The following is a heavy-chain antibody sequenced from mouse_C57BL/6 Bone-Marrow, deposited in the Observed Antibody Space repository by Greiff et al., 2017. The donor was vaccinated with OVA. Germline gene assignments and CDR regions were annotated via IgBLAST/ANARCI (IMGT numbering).Heavy chain of an antibody. D-gene: IGHD3-2*02. J-gene: IGHJ3*01. Sequence: VQLQQSGAELVRPGASVKLSCTASGFTIKDDYMYWVKQSPEQGLEWIGWIDPENGDTEYASKFQGKVTISADTSSNTAYLQLSSLTSEDTAVSSCTTCTAQALWFAYWGQGTLVTVSA. CDR3: TTCTAQALWFAY. CDR1: GFTIKDDY. V-gene: IGHV14-4*01. CDR2: IDPENGDT.